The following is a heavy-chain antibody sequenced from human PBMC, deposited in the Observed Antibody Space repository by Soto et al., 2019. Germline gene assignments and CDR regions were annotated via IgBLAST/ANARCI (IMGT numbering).Heavy chain of an antibody. CDR3: ARGRIQLWLRTYYFDY. CDR2: IYYSGST. CDR1: GGSISSGGYY. Sequence: PSETLSLTCTVSGGSISSGGYYWSWIRQHPGKGLEWIGYIYYSGSTYYNPSLKSRVTISVDTSKNQFSLKLSSVTAADTAVYYCARGRIQLWLRTYYFDYWGQGTLVPVSS. V-gene: IGHV4-31*03. J-gene: IGHJ4*02. D-gene: IGHD5-18*01.